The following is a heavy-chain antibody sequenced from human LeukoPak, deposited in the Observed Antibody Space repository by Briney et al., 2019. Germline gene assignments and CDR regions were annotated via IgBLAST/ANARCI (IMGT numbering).Heavy chain of an antibody. D-gene: IGHD3-22*01. CDR1: GHTFTSYD. CDR3: ARGLSSGYYSGRAFDI. J-gene: IGHJ3*02. V-gene: IGHV1-8*01. CDR2: MNPNSGNT. Sequence: ASVKVSCKASGHTFTSYDINWVRQATGQGLEWMGWMNPNSGNTGYAQKFQGRVTMTRNTSISTAYMELSSLRSEDTAVYYCARGLSSGYYSGRAFDIWGQGTMVTVSS.